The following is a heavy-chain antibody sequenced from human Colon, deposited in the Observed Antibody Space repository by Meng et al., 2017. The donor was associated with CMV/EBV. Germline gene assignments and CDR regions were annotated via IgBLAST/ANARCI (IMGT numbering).Heavy chain of an antibody. CDR2: ISVTQNYM. J-gene: IGHJ6*02. V-gene: IGHV3-21*01. CDR1: GFTFSSYW. D-gene: IGHD3-22*01. Sequence: GESLKISCAASGFTFSSYWMNWVRQVPGKGLEWVALISVTQNYMYYADSMKGRITISRDNAENSVYLQMDSLRAEDTAVYYCAGDGYFYGMDVWGQGITVTVSS. CDR3: AGDGYFYGMDV.